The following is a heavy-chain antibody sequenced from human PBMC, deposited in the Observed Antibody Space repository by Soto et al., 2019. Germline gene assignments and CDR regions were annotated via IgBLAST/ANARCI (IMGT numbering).Heavy chain of an antibody. D-gene: IGHD2-15*01. Sequence: ASVKVSCKASGYTFTGYYMHWVRQAPGQGLEWMGWINPNSGGTNYAQKFQGWVTMTRDTSISTAYMELSRLRSDDTAVYYCARDGGYCSGGSCYSDYYYYGMDVWGQGTTVTASS. J-gene: IGHJ6*02. CDR1: GYTFTGYY. V-gene: IGHV1-2*04. CDR2: INPNSGGT. CDR3: ARDGGYCSGGSCYSDYYYYGMDV.